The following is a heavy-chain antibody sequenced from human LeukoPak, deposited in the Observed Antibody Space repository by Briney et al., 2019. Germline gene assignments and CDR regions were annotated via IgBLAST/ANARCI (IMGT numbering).Heavy chain of an antibody. CDR1: GFAFDDVA. J-gene: IGHJ4*02. CDR3: SRNGLVDFDY. CDR2: IRRRAYGGAA. V-gene: IGHV3-49*04. Sequence: GGSLRLSCTTSGFAFDDVAMSWVRQPAGKGLEWVGFIRRRAYGGAAEYAASVKGRFIISRDDSKGIAYLQMNSLKTEDTAVYYCSRNGLVDFDYWGQGSRVLVSP.